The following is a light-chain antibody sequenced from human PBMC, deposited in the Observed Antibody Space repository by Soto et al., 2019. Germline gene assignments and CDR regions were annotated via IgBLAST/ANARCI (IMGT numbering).Light chain of an antibody. Sequence: QSALAQPASVSGSPGQSITISCTGASGYVGTYSLVSWYQQHPGKAPKVVIYEGHKRPSGVPDRFSGSTSVNTASLAISGLQSEDEADYYCSTWDASLNEWIFGGGTKLTVL. J-gene: IGLJ2*01. CDR1: SGYVGTYSL. CDR2: EGH. V-gene: IGLV2-14*02. CDR3: STWDASLNEWI.